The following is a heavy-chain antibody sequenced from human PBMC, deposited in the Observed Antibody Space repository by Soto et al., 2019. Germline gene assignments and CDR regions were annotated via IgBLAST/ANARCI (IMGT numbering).Heavy chain of an antibody. CDR1: GGSFSSFY. D-gene: IGHD2-21*02. CDR3: AREGALLFGGNSDYYSTMDV. Sequence: SETLSLTCTVYGGSFSSFYWSWIRQSPGKGLEWIGEIHHSGTTSYNPSLKSRVTISIDTSKNQFSLKLSSVTAADTAFYYCAREGALLFGGNSDYYSTMDVWGQGTTVTVS. J-gene: IGHJ6*02. V-gene: IGHV4-34*01. CDR2: IHHSGTT.